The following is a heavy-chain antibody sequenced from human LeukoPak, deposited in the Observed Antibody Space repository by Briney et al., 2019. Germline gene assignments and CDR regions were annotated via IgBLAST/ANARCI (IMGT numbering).Heavy chain of an antibody. Sequence: ASVKVSCKASGYTFTSYYMHWLRQAPGQGLEWMGRINPNSGGTNYAQKFQGRVTMTRDTSISTAYMELSRLRSDDTAVYYCARVGINWGFDYWGQGTLVTVSS. CDR2: INPNSGGT. J-gene: IGHJ4*02. CDR1: GYTFTSYY. D-gene: IGHD7-27*01. CDR3: ARVGINWGFDY. V-gene: IGHV1-2*06.